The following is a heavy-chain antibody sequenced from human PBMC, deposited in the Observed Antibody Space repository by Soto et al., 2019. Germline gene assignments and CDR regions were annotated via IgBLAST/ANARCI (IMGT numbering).Heavy chain of an antibody. Sequence: EVQLVESGGGLVQPGGSLSLSCAASGFTFSSYWMHWVRQAPGKGLVWVSRINSDGSSTTYVDSVKGQFTIARDNAKNTLYLQMNSLRAEDTAVYYCARDFGTGDYRYFQHWGQGTLVTVSS. J-gene: IGHJ1*01. CDR3: ARDFGTGDYRYFQH. CDR2: INSDGSST. V-gene: IGHV3-74*01. D-gene: IGHD4-17*01. CDR1: GFTFSSYW.